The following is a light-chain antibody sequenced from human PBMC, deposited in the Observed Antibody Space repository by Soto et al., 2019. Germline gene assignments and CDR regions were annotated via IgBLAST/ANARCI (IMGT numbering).Light chain of an antibody. Sequence: QSVLTQPPSASGTPGQRVTISCSGSSSNIGSNYVYWYQPLPGTAPKLLIYSNNQRPSGVLDRFSGSQSGTSASLAISGRRSEDEADYYCAAWDDSLSGRVFGGGTKLTV. CDR2: SNN. V-gene: IGLV1-47*02. CDR1: SSNIGSNY. CDR3: AAWDDSLSGRV. J-gene: IGLJ3*02.